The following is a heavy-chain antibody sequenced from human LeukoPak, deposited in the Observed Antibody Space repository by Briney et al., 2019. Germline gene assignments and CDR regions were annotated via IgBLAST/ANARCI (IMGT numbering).Heavy chain of an antibody. CDR2: ISSSSSYI. Sequence: GGSLRLSCAAPGFTFSSYSMNWVRQAPGKGLEWVSSISSSSSYIYYADSVKGRFTISRDNAKNSLYLQMNSLRAEDTAVYYCARVMWELLGDAFDIWGQGTMVTVSS. J-gene: IGHJ3*02. CDR1: GFTFSSYS. CDR3: ARVMWELLGDAFDI. D-gene: IGHD1-26*01. V-gene: IGHV3-21*01.